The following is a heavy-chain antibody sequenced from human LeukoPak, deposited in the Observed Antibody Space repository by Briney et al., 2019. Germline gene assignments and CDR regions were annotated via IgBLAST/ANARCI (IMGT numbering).Heavy chain of an antibody. CDR2: IKEDGSER. Sequence: PGGSLRLSCAASGFTFSSYWMSWVRLAPGKGLEWVANIKEDGSERNYVDSVKGRFTISRDNAKNSLYLQMNSLRAEDTAVYYCARDVGYERRKGAFDIWGQGTLVTISS. V-gene: IGHV3-7*03. J-gene: IGHJ3*02. CDR1: GFTFSSYW. CDR3: ARDVGYERRKGAFDI. D-gene: IGHD3-16*01.